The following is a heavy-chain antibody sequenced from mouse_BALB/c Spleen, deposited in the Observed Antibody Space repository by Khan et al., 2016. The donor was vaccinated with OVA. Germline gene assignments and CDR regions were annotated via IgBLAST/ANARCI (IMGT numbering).Heavy chain of an antibody. D-gene: IGHD1-1*01. V-gene: IGHV1-20*02. CDR3: ARIYGSDFDY. J-gene: IGHJ2*01. CDR1: GYSFTGYF. Sequence: EVKLEVSGPELVKPGASVKISCKASGYSFTGYFMNWVMQSHGKSLEWIGRINPHIGETFYNQKFKGKATLTVDESSSTAHMELRSLASEDSAVYYCARIYGSDFDYWGLGTPLTVSS. CDR2: INPHIGET.